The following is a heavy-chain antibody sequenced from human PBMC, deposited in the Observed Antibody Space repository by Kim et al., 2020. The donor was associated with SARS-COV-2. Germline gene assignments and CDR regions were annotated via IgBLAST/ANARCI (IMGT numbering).Heavy chain of an antibody. D-gene: IGHD6-13*01. Sequence: ASVKVSCKASGYTFTSYAMNWVRQAPGQGLEWMGWINTNTGNPTYAQGFTGRFVFSLDTSVSTAYLQISSLKAEDTAVYYCASPRKGAAAGIWYYYGMDVWGQGTTVTVSS. CDR2: INTNTGNP. CDR1: GYTFTSYA. CDR3: ASPRKGAAAGIWYYYGMDV. V-gene: IGHV7-4-1*02. J-gene: IGHJ6*02.